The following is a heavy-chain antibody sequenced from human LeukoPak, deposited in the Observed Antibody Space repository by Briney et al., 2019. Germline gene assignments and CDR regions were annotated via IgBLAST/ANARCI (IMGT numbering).Heavy chain of an antibody. CDR1: GGSTSTYY. CDR2: TYTSGNT. D-gene: IGHD6-19*01. Sequence: PSETLSLTCTVSGGSTSTYYWSWIRQPAGKGLEWIGRTYTSGNTNYNPSLKSRVTMSVDTSKNQFSLKLSSVTAADTAVYYCARLAGTDAFDVWGQGTMVTVSS. CDR3: ARLAGTDAFDV. J-gene: IGHJ3*01. V-gene: IGHV4-4*07.